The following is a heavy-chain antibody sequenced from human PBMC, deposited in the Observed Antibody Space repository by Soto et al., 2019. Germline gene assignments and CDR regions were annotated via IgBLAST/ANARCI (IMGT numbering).Heavy chain of an antibody. CDR3: AKQLRGSGWYPLDS. D-gene: IGHD6-19*01. CDR2: SSFDGTQQ. J-gene: IGHJ4*02. V-gene: IGHV3-30*18. Sequence: GGSLRLSCTASGFSLSSSGMHWVRQAPGKGLEWLAVSSFDGTQQFYGDSVKGRFTVSRDNSNNTLYLEMNSLRTEGTAAYYCAKQLRGSGWYPLDSWGQGTPVTVSS. CDR1: GFSLSSSG.